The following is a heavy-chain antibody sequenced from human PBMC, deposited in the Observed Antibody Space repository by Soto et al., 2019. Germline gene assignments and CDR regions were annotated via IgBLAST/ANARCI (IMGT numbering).Heavy chain of an antibody. CDR2: IYYSGST. CDR3: ARHRRMPAAGTWFDP. V-gene: IGHV4-59*08. D-gene: IGHD6-13*01. J-gene: IGHJ5*02. CDR1: GGTISSYY. Sequence: PSETLSLSCTVSGGTISSYYWSWIRQPPGKGLEWIGYIYYSGSTNYNPSLKSRVTISVDTSKNQFSLKLSSVTAADTAVYYCARHRRMPAAGTWFDPWGQGTLVTVSS.